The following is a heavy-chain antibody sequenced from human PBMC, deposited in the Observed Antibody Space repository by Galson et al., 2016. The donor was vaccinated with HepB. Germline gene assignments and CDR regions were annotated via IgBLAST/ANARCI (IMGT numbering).Heavy chain of an antibody. CDR1: GFTFSNSA. CDR2: LSDGGDTT. CDR3: AKGGLSSRWASS. V-gene: IGHV3-23*01. Sequence: SLRLSCAASGFTFSNSAMTWVRQAPGKGLEWMSTLSDGGDTTYYADSVKGRFTVSRDTSKNTLYLQMNSLRVDDTALYHCAKGGLSSRWASSWGQGTLVTVSS. J-gene: IGHJ4*02. D-gene: IGHD6-13*01.